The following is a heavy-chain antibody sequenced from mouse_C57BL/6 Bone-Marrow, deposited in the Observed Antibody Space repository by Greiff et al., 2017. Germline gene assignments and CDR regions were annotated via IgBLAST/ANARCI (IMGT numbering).Heavy chain of an antibody. V-gene: IGHV14-4*01. CDR3: TRPFDD. Sequence: VHVKQSGAELVRPGASVKLSCTASGYTFTDDYMHWVKQRPGQGLEWIGWIDPANGDTKYASKFQGKDTLTVDTSSNTAYLQLSSLTSEDTAVYYCTRPFDDWGQGTTLTVSA. J-gene: IGHJ2*01. CDR2: IDPANGDT. CDR1: GYTFTDDY.